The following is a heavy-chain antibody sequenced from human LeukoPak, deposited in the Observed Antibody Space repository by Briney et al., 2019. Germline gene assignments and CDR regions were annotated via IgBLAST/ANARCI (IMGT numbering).Heavy chain of an antibody. CDR1: GYTFTGYY. CDR2: INPNSGGT. J-gene: IGHJ4*02. V-gene: IGHV1-2*02. CDR3: AREPLYYYDSSGYSPIDY. D-gene: IGHD3-22*01. Sequence: ASVKVSCKASGYTFTGYYMHWVRQAPGQGLEWMGWINPNSGGTNYAQKFQGRVTMTRDTSISTAYMELSRLRSDGTAVYYCAREPLYYYDSSGYSPIDYWGQGTLVTVSS.